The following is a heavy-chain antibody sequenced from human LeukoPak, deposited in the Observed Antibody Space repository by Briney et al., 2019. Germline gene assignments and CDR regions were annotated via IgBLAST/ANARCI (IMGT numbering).Heavy chain of an antibody. CDR3: AKYFSSSWSNFDY. V-gene: IGHV3-23*01. CDR2: ISGSGGST. Sequence: GGSLRLSCAASGFTFSSYAMSWVRQAPGKGLEWVSAISGSGGSTYYADSVKGRFTISRGNSKNTLYLQMNSLRAEDTAVYYCAKYFSSSWSNFDYWGQGTLVTVSS. CDR1: GFTFSSYA. D-gene: IGHD6-13*01. J-gene: IGHJ4*02.